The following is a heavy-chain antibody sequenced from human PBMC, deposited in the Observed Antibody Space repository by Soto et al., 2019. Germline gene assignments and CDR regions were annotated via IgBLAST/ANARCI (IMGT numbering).Heavy chain of an antibody. J-gene: IGHJ6*02. CDR3: ARDRWHYGDYVPPQHYYYYGMDV. CDR2: IGTAGDT. Sequence: EGSLRLSCAASGFTFSSYDMHWVRQATGKGLEWVSAIGTAGDTYYPGSVKGRFTISREKAKNSLYLQMNSLRAEDTAVYYCARDRWHYGDYVPPQHYYYYGMDVWGQGTTVTVSS. D-gene: IGHD4-17*01. V-gene: IGHV3-13*01. CDR1: GFTFSSYD.